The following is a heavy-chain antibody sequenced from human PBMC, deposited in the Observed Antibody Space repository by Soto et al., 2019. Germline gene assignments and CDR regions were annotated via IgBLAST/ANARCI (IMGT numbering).Heavy chain of an antibody. CDR2: IYHSGST. V-gene: IGHV4-4*02. D-gene: IGHD1-26*01. CDR3: GRSGSYGGGYFDY. Sequence: QVQLQESGPGLVKPSGTLSLTCAVSGGSISSSNWWSWVRQPPGKGLVWIGEIYHSGSTNYTPSRESRVTMSVAKSKNPFSLKRRSVTAAATAVYYCGRSGSYGGGYFDYWGQGTLVTVSS. CDR1: GGSISSSNW. J-gene: IGHJ4*02.